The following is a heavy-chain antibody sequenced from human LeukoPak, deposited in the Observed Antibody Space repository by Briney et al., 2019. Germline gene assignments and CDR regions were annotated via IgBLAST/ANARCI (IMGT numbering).Heavy chain of an antibody. CDR3: AKGPYVLLWFGEPSGGFDI. D-gene: IGHD3-10*01. CDR2: ISSSGSTI. V-gene: IGHV3-48*03. Sequence: GGSLRLSCAASGFTFSSYEMNWVRQAPGKGLEWVSYISSSGSTIYYADSVKGRFTISRDNAKNSLYLQMNSLRAEDTAVYYCAKGPYVLLWFGEPSGGFDIWGQGTMVTVSS. CDR1: GFTFSSYE. J-gene: IGHJ3*02.